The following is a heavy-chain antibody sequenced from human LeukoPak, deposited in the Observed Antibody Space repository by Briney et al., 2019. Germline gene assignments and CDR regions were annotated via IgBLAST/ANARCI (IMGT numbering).Heavy chain of an antibody. J-gene: IGHJ4*02. CDR1: GYTFTSYY. V-gene: IGHV1-46*01. Sequence: GASVKVSCKASGYTFTSYYMHWVRQAPGQGLEWMGTINPSGGSTSYAQKFQGRVTMTRDTSTSTVYMELSSLRSEDTAVYYCARDLYGDYVAYWGQGTLVTVSS. D-gene: IGHD4-17*01. CDR3: ARDLYGDYVAY. CDR2: INPSGGST.